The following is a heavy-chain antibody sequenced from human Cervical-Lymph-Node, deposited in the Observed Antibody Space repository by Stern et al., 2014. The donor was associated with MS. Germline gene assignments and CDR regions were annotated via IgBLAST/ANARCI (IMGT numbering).Heavy chain of an antibody. D-gene: IGHD4-17*01. CDR1: GYTFTSYW. V-gene: IGHV5-51*01. Sequence: EVPLVESGPEVKRPGESLKISCQASGYTFTSYWIGWGRQLPGKGLEWIAIIFPGGSDIRYSPSFQGQVTISADKSSSTAYLQWNNLKASDTAIYYCARRENGDGGLDYWGQGTLVTVSS. CDR2: IFPGGSDI. CDR3: ARRENGDGGLDY. J-gene: IGHJ4*02.